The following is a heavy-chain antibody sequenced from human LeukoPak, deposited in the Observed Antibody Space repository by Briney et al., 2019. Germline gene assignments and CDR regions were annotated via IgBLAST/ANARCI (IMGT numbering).Heavy chain of an antibody. V-gene: IGHV3-23*01. D-gene: IGHD2-2*02. Sequence: PGRSLRLSCAASGFTFSSYAMSWVRQAPGKGLEWVSAISGSGGSTYYADSVKGRFTISRDNSKNTLYLQMNSLRAEDTAVYYCAKAPLQGYCSSTSCHIDWGQGTLVTVSS. CDR2: ISGSGGST. CDR1: GFTFSSYA. CDR3: AKAPLQGYCSSTSCHID. J-gene: IGHJ4*02.